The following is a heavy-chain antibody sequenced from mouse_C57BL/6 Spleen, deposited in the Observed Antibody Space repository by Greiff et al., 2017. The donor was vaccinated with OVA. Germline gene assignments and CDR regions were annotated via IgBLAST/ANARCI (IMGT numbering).Heavy chain of an antibody. CDR3: ARGGDYDWYFDV. CDR2: INPSNGGT. Sequence: QVQLQQPGTELVKPGASVKLSCKASGYTFTSYWMHWVKQRPGQGLEWIGNINPSNGGTNYNEKFKSKATLTVDKSSSTAYMQLSSLTSEDSAVYDWARGGDYDWYFDVWGTGTTVTVSS. J-gene: IGHJ1*03. D-gene: IGHD1-1*01. CDR1: GYTFTSYW. V-gene: IGHV1-53*01.